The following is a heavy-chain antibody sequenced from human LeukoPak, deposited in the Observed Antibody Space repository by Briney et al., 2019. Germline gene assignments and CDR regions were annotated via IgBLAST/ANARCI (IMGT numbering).Heavy chain of an antibody. Sequence: GGSLRLSCAASGFTFSDYYMSWIRQAPGKGLEWVSYISSSSSTIYYADSVKGRFTISRDNAKNSLYLQMNSLRAEDTAVYYCARAPRRLFGVVIKGPYYYYMDVWGKGTTVTVSS. D-gene: IGHD3-3*01. J-gene: IGHJ6*03. CDR3: ARAPRRLFGVVIKGPYYYYMDV. V-gene: IGHV3-11*04. CDR2: ISSSSSTI. CDR1: GFTFSDYY.